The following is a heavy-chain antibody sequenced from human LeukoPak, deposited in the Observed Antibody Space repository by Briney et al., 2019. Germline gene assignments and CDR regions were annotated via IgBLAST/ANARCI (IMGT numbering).Heavy chain of an antibody. CDR1: GFTFSSYS. V-gene: IGHV3-48*01. J-gene: IGHJ6*04. Sequence: GGSLRLSCAASGFTFSSYSMNWVRQAPGRGLEWVSYISSSMSTIYYTDSVKGRFTLSRDNAKNSLCLHKYTPRAESTAVYYCARAPGLGDYSTIDAMDVWGKGTTVTVSS. CDR2: ISSSMSTI. D-gene: IGHD4-11*01. CDR3: ARAPGLGDYSTIDAMDV.